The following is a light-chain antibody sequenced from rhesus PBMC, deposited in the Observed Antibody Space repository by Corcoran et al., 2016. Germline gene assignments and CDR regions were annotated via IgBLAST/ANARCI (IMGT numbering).Light chain of an antibody. CDR2: EVS. Sequence: QAAPTQSPSMSGSPGQSVTISCTGTSSDVGGYNRVSWYQQHPGKAPKLMIYEVSKRPSGVSDRFSGSKSANTASLTISGLQTEDGADYSCSSDASSGTFIFGSGTRLTVL. CDR1: SSDVGGYNR. J-gene: IGLJ1*01. V-gene: IGLV2-13*03. CDR3: SSDASSGTFI.